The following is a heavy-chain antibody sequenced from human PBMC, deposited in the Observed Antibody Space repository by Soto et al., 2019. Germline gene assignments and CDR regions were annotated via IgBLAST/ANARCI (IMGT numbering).Heavy chain of an antibody. J-gene: IGHJ4*02. CDR2: INPSGGST. Sequence: ASVKVSCKASGYTFTSYYMHWVRQAPGQRLEWMGIINPSGGSTSYAQKFQGRVTMTRDTSTSTAYMELSSLRSEDTAVYYCAETVDTAMDLDYWGQGTLVTVSS. D-gene: IGHD5-18*01. CDR3: AETVDTAMDLDY. CDR1: GYTFTSYY. V-gene: IGHV1-46*01.